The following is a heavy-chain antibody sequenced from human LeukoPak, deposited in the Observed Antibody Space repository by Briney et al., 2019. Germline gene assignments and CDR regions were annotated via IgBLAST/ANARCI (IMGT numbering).Heavy chain of an antibody. V-gene: IGHV4-30-4*01. Sequence: PSQTLSLTCTVSGVSISSGDYYWSWIRQPPGKGPEWIGYIYSSGSTYYNPSLKSRATVSLDTSKNQLSLKLSSVTAADTAVYYCARPYYYDSRTDPWGQGTLVTVSS. CDR1: GVSISSGDYY. J-gene: IGHJ5*02. CDR2: IYSSGST. D-gene: IGHD3-22*01. CDR3: ARPYYYDSRTDP.